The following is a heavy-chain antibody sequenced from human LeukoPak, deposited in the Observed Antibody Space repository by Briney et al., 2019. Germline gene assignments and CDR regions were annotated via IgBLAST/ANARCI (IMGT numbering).Heavy chain of an antibody. J-gene: IGHJ4*02. CDR2: INHSGYT. D-gene: IGHD4-17*01. V-gene: IGHV4-34*01. CDR3: ARCCLQRDGDNGGGDY. Sequence: SETLSLTCAVFAGSFSSYYWSWIRQPPGKGLEWIGEINHSGYTSYNPSLKSRVTLSVDTSKHQFSLKLTSVTAADTAVYYCARCCLQRDGDNGGGDYWGQGTLVTVSS. CDR1: AGSFSSYY.